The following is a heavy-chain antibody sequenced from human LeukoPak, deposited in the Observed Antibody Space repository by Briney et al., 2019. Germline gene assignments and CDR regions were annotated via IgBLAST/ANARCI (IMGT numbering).Heavy chain of an antibody. D-gene: IGHD2-15*01. CDR1: GGSISSYY. V-gene: IGHV4-4*07. Sequence: SETLSLTCTVSGGSISSYYWSWIRQPAGKGLEWIGRIYTSGSTNYNPSLKSRVTISVDTSKNQFSIKISSVTAADKALYYCATDYFARYCSAGSCYFDDFDIWGQGTMVTVSS. CDR3: ATDYFARYCSAGSCYFDDFDI. CDR2: IYTSGST. J-gene: IGHJ3*02.